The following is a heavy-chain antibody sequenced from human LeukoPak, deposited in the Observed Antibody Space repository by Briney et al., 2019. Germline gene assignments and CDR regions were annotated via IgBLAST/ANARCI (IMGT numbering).Heavy chain of an antibody. CDR3: ASLTYYYGSGSSFDP. CDR2: ISAYNGNT. CDR1: GYTFTSYG. J-gene: IGHJ5*02. D-gene: IGHD3-10*01. V-gene: IGHV1-18*01. Sequence: ASVKVSCKASGYTFTSYGISWVRQAPGQGLEWMGWISAYNGNTNYAQKLQGRVTMTTDTSTSTAYTELSSLRSEDTAVYYCASLTYYYGSGSSFDPWGQGTLVTVSS.